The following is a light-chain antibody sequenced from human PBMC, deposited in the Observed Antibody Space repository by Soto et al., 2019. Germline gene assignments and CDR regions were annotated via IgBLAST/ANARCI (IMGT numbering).Light chain of an antibody. CDR1: KNDIGVYDF. CDR3: KSYAGSNTYV. Sequence: QSVLTQPPSASGSPGQSVTISCTGTKNDIGVYDFVSWYQHHPGKAPRLIIYEVVQRPSGVPDRFSGSKSGNTASLTVSGLQAADAADYFCKSYAGSNTYVFGSGTKLTVL. CDR2: EVV. V-gene: IGLV2-8*01. J-gene: IGLJ1*01.